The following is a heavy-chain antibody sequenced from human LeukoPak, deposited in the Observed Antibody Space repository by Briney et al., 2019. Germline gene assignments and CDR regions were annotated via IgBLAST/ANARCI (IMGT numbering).Heavy chain of an antibody. J-gene: IGHJ4*02. CDR3: ARRRKHWGTVTTPRQGNYFDY. CDR2: INYSGST. D-gene: IGHD4-17*01. CDR1: GGSFSGYY. V-gene: IGHV4-34*01. Sequence: PSETLSLTCTVYGGSFSGYYWSWIRQPPGKGLEWIGEINYSGSTNYNPSLKSRVTISVDTSKNQFSLKLSSVTAADTAVYYCARRRKHWGTVTTPRQGNYFDYWGQGTLVTVSS.